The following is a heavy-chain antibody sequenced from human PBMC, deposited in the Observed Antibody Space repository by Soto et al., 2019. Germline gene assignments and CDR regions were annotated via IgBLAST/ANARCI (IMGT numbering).Heavy chain of an antibody. D-gene: IGHD3-16*01. V-gene: IGHV3-53*01. Sequence: GGSLRLSCAASGFTVSSNYMSWVRQAPGKGLEWVSVIYSGGSTYYADSVKGRFTISRDNSKNTLYLQMNSLRAEDTAVYYCARDNPSGGFYSSMDVWGQGTTVTVYS. CDR1: GFTVSSNY. CDR2: IYSGGST. CDR3: ARDNPSGGFYSSMDV. J-gene: IGHJ6*02.